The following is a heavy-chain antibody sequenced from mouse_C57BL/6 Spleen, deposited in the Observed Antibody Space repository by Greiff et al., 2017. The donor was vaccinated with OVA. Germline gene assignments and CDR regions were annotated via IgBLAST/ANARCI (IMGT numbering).Heavy chain of an antibody. J-gene: IGHJ4*01. Sequence: QVQLQQSGAELVRPGTSVKVSCKASGYAFTNYLIEWVKQRPGQGLEWIGVINPGSGGTNYNEKFKGKATLTADKSSSTAYMQLSSLTSEDSAVYFCARSARTGTAMDYWGQGTSVTVSS. D-gene: IGHD4-1*01. CDR1: GYAFTNYL. CDR2: INPGSGGT. V-gene: IGHV1-54*01. CDR3: ARSARTGTAMDY.